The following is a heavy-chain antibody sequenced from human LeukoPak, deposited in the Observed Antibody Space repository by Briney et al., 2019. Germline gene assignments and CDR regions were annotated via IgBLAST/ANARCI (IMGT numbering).Heavy chain of an antibody. CDR3: ARVPPGLWAAAGSHFDY. J-gene: IGHJ4*02. CDR2: ISSSSSYI. CDR1: GFTFSSYS. D-gene: IGHD6-13*01. V-gene: IGHV3-21*01. Sequence: PGGSLRLSCAASGFTFSSYSMNWVRQAPGKGLEWVSSISSSSSYIYYADSVKGRFTISRDNAKNSLYLQMNSLRAEDTAVYYCARVPPGLWAAAGSHFDYWGQGTLVTVSS.